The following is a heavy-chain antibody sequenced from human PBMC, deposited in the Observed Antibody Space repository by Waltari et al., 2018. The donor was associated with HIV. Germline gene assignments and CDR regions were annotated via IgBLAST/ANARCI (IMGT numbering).Heavy chain of an antibody. Sequence: QVQLVESGGDVVQPGGSLRPSCAVSGFTFSSYGMHWVRQAPGKGLEWMSFITYYGSNKYYADSVKGRFTISRDSSKNTLYLQMNGLRSEDTAVYYCAKDGYTPTYFDYWGQGTLVTVSS. J-gene: IGHJ4*02. CDR3: AKDGYTPTYFDY. D-gene: IGHD1-1*01. CDR2: ITYYGSNK. V-gene: IGHV3-30*02. CDR1: GFTFSSYG.